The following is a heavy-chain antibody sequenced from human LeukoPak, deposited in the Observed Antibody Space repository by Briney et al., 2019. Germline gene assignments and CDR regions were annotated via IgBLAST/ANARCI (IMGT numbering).Heavy chain of an antibody. CDR3: ARVYYDTSEYFDY. Sequence: SETLSLTCTVSGGSISSSSYYWGWIRQPPGKGLEWIGSIYYSGSTYYNPSLKSRVTISVDTSKNQFSLKLSSVTAADTAVYYCARVYYDTSEYFDYWGQGTLVTVSS. V-gene: IGHV4-39*07. D-gene: IGHD3-22*01. CDR2: IYYSGST. CDR1: GGSISSSSYY. J-gene: IGHJ4*02.